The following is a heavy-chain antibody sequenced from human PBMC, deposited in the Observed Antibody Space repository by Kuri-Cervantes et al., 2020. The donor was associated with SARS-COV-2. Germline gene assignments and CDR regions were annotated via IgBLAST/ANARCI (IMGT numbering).Heavy chain of an antibody. V-gene: IGHV3-30-3*01. CDR1: GFTFSSYA. CDR3: AIDMSIAAAGTDY. Sequence: GGSLRLSCAASGFTFSSYAMLGVRQAPGKGLEWVAVISYDGSNKYYSDSVKGRFTISRDNSKNTLYLQMNSPRAEDTAVYYCAIDMSIAAAGTDYWGQGTLVTVSS. CDR2: ISYDGSNK. J-gene: IGHJ4*02. D-gene: IGHD6-13*01.